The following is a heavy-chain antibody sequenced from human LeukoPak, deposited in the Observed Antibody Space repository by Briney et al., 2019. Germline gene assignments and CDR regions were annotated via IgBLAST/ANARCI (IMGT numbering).Heavy chain of an antibody. CDR3: AKEAVYSTSSVDY. V-gene: IGHV3-33*06. CDR2: IWYDGSSQ. J-gene: IGHJ4*02. D-gene: IGHD6-6*01. Sequence: PGGSLRLSCTASGFSFSAYGMHWVRQAPGKGLEWVAVIWYDGSSQYYADSVKGRFTISRDNSKNTLYLQMNSLRAEDTAVYYCAKEAVYSTSSVDYWGQGTLVTVSS. CDR1: GFSFSAYG.